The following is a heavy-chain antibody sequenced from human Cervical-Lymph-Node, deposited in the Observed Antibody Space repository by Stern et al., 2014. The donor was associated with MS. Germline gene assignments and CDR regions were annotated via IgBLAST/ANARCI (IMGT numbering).Heavy chain of an antibody. CDR3: ALGATTWNN. V-gene: IGHV4-59*11. J-gene: IGHJ4*02. Sequence: QVHLVESGPGLVKPSETLSLTCTVFGDSISRHYCPWIRQPPGKPLEWIGYWSCSGNTNYNPSLKSRVTISEGTSRNQFSLKPASVAAADTAIYYCALGATTWNNWGQGTLVAVSS. D-gene: IGHD1/OR15-1a*01. CDR1: GDSISRHY. CDR2: WSCSGNT.